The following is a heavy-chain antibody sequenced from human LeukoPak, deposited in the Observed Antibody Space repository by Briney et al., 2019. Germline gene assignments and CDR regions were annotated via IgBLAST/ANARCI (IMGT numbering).Heavy chain of an antibody. V-gene: IGHV3-30-3*01. CDR2: ISYDGSNK. J-gene: IGHJ6*02. Sequence: PGRSLRLSCAASGFTFSSYAMHWVRQAPGKGLEWVAVISYDGSNKYYADSVKGRFTISRDNSKNTLYLQMNSLRAEDTAVYYCARRTIYGGNSEYYYYYGMDVWGQGTTVTVSS. CDR1: GFTFSSYA. CDR3: ARRTIYGGNSEYYYYYGMDV. D-gene: IGHD4-23*01.